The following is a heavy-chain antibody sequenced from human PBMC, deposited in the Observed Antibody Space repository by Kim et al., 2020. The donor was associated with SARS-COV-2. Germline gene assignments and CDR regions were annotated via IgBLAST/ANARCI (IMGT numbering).Heavy chain of an antibody. J-gene: IGHJ5*02. CDR2: INTNTGNP. V-gene: IGHV7-4-1*02. CDR3: AREDSITIFGVVIIRNWFDP. Sequence: ASVKVSCKASGYTFTSYAMNWVRQAPGQGLEWMGWINTNTGNPTYAQGFTGRFVLSLDTSVSTAYLQISSLKAEDTAVYYCAREDSITIFGVVIIRNWFDPWGQGTLVTVSS. CDR1: GYTFTSYA. D-gene: IGHD3-3*01.